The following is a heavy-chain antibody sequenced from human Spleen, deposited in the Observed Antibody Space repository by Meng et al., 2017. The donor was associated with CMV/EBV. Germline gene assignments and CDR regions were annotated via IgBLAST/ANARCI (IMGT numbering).Heavy chain of an antibody. CDR2: IYYSGST. Sequence: SETLSLTCTVSGGSISSYYWSWIRQPPGKGLEWIGYIYYSGSTNYNPSLKSRVTISVDTSKNQFSLKLSSVTAADTAVYYCASTSLLQGGYSSSPWYFDYWGQGTLVTVSS. D-gene: IGHD6-6*01. V-gene: IGHV4-59*01. J-gene: IGHJ4*02. CDR3: ASTSLLQGGYSSSPWYFDY. CDR1: GGSISSYY.